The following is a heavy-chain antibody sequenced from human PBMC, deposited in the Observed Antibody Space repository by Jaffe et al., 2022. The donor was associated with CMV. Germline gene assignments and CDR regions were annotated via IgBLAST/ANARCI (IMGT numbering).Heavy chain of an antibody. CDR2: IDPSDSYT. D-gene: IGHD6-13*01. V-gene: IGHV5-10-1*03. CDR3: ARHHIAAAGLGSWFDP. Sequence: EVQLVQSGAEVKKPGESLRISCKGSGYSFTSYWISWVRQMPGKGLEWMGRIDPSDSYTNYSPSFQGHVTISADKSISTAYLQWSSLKASDTAMYYCARHHIAAAGLGSWFDPWGQGTLVTVSS. CDR1: GYSFTSYW. J-gene: IGHJ5*02.